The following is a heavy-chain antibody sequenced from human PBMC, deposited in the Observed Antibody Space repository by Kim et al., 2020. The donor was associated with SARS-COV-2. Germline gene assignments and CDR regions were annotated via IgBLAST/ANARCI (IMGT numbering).Heavy chain of an antibody. V-gene: IGHV1-69*13. J-gene: IGHJ6*02. Sequence: SVKVSCKASGGTFSSYAISWVRQAPGQGLEWMGGIIPIFGTANYAQKFQGRVTITADESTSTAYMELSSLRSEDTAVYYCARTLYGSGSYYLRPWVVGGTGYYYYGMDVWGQGTTVTVSS. CDR1: GGTFSSYA. CDR2: IIPIFGTA. CDR3: ARTLYGSGSYYLRPWVVGGTGYYYYGMDV. D-gene: IGHD3-10*01.